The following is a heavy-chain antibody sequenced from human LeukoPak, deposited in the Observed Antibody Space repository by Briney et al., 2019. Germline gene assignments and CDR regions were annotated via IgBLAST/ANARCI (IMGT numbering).Heavy chain of an antibody. J-gene: IGHJ4*02. V-gene: IGHV4-39*07. D-gene: IGHD6-25*01. CDR1: GDSISRSSHY. Sequence: SETLSLTCTVSGDSISRSSHYWGWIRQPPGKRLEWIGSIYYSGSTYYNPSLKSRVTMSVETSKNHFSLKLSSVTAADTAVYYCARSIAAERYYFDYWGQGTLVTVSS. CDR3: ARSIAAERYYFDY. CDR2: IYYSGST.